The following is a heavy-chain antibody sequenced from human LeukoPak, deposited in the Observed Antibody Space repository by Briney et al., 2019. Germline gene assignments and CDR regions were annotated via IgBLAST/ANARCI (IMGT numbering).Heavy chain of an antibody. Sequence: PSETLSLTCTVSGYSISSGYHWGWIRQPPGKGLEWIGSIYHSGVTYYNPSLKSRVTISVDTSKNQFSLKLSSVTAADTAVYYCARGIGGYSSSFRYYYYYYMGVWGKGTTVTVSS. D-gene: IGHD6-6*01. CDR1: GYSISSGYH. CDR2: IYHSGVT. J-gene: IGHJ6*03. CDR3: ARGIGGYSSSFRYYYYYYMGV. V-gene: IGHV4-38-2*02.